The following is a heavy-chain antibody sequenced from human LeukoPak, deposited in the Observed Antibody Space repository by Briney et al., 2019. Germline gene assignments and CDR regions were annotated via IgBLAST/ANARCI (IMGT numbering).Heavy chain of an antibody. CDR3: ARSLRKGGFDY. CDR2: IYHSGST. Sequence: PSETLSLTCAVSGGSISSGGYSWSWIRQPPGKGLEWIGYIYHSGSTYYNPSLKSRVTISVDRSKNQFPLKLSSVTAADTAVYYCARSLRKGGFDYWGQGTLVTVSS. V-gene: IGHV4-30-2*01. D-gene: IGHD4-17*01. CDR1: GGSISSGGYS. J-gene: IGHJ4*02.